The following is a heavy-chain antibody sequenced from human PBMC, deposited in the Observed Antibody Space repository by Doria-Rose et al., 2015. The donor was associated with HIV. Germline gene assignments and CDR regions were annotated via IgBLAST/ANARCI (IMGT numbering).Heavy chain of an antibody. CDR1: GYSISSGSY. J-gene: IGHJ4*02. CDR3: AKTSGGSDF. Sequence: QVQLQESGPGLVKPSETLSLTCSVSGYSISSGSYWGWIRQPPGGGLEWLGSIYHSGYTYYNPSLESRLTLSVDPSNNKFSLKLSSVTAADTAVYYCAKTSGGSDFWGQGTLVTVSS. CDR2: IYHSGYT. V-gene: IGHV4-38-2*02. D-gene: IGHD2-15*01.